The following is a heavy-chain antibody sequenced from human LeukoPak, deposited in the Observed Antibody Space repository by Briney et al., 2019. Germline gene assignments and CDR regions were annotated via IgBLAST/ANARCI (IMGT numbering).Heavy chain of an antibody. D-gene: IGHD3-16*01. CDR1: GYTFIGYY. CDR3: TTRGGDTLMRTEAFDY. Sequence: ASVKVSCKASGYTFIGYYMHWVRQAPGQGLEWMGWMNPDSGGTNYAQKFKGRVTMTRDTSINTAYMDLRRLTSDDTAIYYCTTRGGDTLMRTEAFDYWGLGTLVTVSS. CDR2: MNPDSGGT. J-gene: IGHJ4*02. V-gene: IGHV1-2*02.